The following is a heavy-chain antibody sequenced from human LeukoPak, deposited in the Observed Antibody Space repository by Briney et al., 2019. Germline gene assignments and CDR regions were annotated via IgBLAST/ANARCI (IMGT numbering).Heavy chain of an antibody. Sequence: SVKASCKASGGTLSSYGITWVRQAPGQGLEWMGGVIPILATSNYAEKFQGRVTITADESTSTAYMELSSLRSEDTAVYYCARVTPDYSRWFDPWGQGTLVTVSS. CDR3: ARVTPDYSRWFDP. V-gene: IGHV1-69*01. CDR1: GGTLSSYG. CDR2: VIPILATS. D-gene: IGHD2-15*01. J-gene: IGHJ5*02.